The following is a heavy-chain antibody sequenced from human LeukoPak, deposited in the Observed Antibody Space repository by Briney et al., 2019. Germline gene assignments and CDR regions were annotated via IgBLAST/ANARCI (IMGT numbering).Heavy chain of an antibody. CDR3: ARGDDGAY. CDR2: ISSGSSPK. Sequence: GGSLRLSCAAPGFTFDIYGMNWIRQAPGKGLEWVSHISSGSSPKYYADSVRGRFTTSRDNAKKSLYLQMNSLRVEDTAVYYCARGDDGAYWGQGTLVTVSS. J-gene: IGHJ4*02. V-gene: IGHV3-48*04. CDR1: GFTFDIYG. D-gene: IGHD3-16*01.